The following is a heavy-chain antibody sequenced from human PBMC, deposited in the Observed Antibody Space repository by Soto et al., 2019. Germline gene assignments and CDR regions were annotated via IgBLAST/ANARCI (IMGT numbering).Heavy chain of an antibody. CDR1: GGTFSPYT. Sequence: QVQLVQSGAEVKKPGSSVKVSCKASGGTFSPYTINWVRQAPGQGLEWMGRLIPFHGVTNYAQKFQARVTITADKSTSTAYMQLSGLRFDDTAMYYCTRDWEITVSTWSFGGFWGRGTLVTVSS. CDR3: TRDWEITVSTWSFGGF. V-gene: IGHV1-69*08. J-gene: IGHJ4*02. CDR2: LIPFHGVT. D-gene: IGHD3-10*01.